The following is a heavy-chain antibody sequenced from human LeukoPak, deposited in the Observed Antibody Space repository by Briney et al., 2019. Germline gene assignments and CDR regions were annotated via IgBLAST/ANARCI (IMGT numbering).Heavy chain of an antibody. J-gene: IGHJ6*03. CDR2: IIPISGTA. V-gene: IGHV1-69*05. CDR3: ARGHIVGATYYYYYMDV. D-gene: IGHD1-26*01. Sequence: SVKVSCKASGGTFSSHAIAWVRQAPGQGPEWMGGIIPISGTANYAQKFQGRVTITTDESTSTAYMELSSLRSEDTAVYYCARGHIVGATYYYYYMDVWGKGTTVTVSS. CDR1: GGTFSSHA.